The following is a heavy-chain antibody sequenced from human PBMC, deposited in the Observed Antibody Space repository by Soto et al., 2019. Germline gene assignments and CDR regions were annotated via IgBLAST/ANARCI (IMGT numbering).Heavy chain of an antibody. D-gene: IGHD2-2*01. CDR1: GGTFSSYA. J-gene: IGHJ6*01. Sequence: QVQLVQSGAEVKKPGSSVKVSCKASGGTFSSYAISWVRQAPGQGLEWMGGSIPISDTTNYAQKFQGRVTITADESTSTAYMELSSLRSEDTALYYWSMAHGRSTSLEIYYYYYYGMDVWVQGTTVTVSS. CDR3: SMAHGRSTSLEIYYYYYYGMDV. V-gene: IGHV1-69*01. CDR2: SIPISDTT.